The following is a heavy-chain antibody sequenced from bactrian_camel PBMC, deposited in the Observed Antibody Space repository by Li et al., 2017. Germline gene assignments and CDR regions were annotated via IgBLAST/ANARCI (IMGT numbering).Heavy chain of an antibody. CDR2: IDSDGDT. Sequence: HVQLVESGGGSVQAGGSLRLSCAAPGYTYDTYCMGWFRQAPGKEREGLATIDSDGDTAYAESLKDRFTISVDNAKNTLYLQINSLKPEDSAMYYCAASRLCIEFLPSEIPLMENRGQGTQVTVS. CDR1: GYTYDTYC. J-gene: IGHJ4*01. CDR3: AASRLCIEFLPSEIPLMEN. V-gene: IGHV3S55*01. D-gene: IGHD1*01.